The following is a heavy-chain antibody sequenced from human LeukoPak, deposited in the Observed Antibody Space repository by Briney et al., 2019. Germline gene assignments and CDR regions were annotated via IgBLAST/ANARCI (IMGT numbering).Heavy chain of an antibody. J-gene: IGHJ4*02. Sequence: GGSLRLSCAASGFTFSSYWMSWVRQAPGKGLEWVANIKQDGSEKNAKNSLYLQMNSLRAEDTAVYYCARDLKGGDRWELTTADYWGQGTLVTVSS. V-gene: IGHV3-7*01. D-gene: IGHD1-26*01. CDR1: GFTFSSYW. CDR2: IKQDGSEK. CDR3: ARDLKGGDRWELTTADY.